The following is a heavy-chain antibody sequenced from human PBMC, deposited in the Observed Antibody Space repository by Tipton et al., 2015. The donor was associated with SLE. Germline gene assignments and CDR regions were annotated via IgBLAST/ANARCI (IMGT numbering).Heavy chain of an antibody. D-gene: IGHD5-24*01. CDR1: GFTFSSYS. V-gene: IGHV3-48*01. CDR3: ARETEMATITGAFDI. CDR2: ISSSSSTI. J-gene: IGHJ3*02. Sequence: GSLRLSCAASGFTFSSYSMNWVRQAPGKGLEWVSYISSSSSTIYYADSVKGRFTISRDNAKNSLYLQMNSLRAEDTAVYYCARETEMATITGAFDIWGQGTMVTVSS.